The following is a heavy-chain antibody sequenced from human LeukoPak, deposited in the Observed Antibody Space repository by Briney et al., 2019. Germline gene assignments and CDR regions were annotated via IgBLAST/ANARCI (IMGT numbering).Heavy chain of an antibody. Sequence: PSETLSLTCTVSGGSISSYYWSWIRQPPGKGLEWIGYIYYSGSTNYNPSLKSRVTISVDTSKNQFSLKLSSVTAADTAVYYCARGITYYDILTGTNWLDPWGQGTLVTVSS. J-gene: IGHJ5*02. CDR1: GGSISSYY. D-gene: IGHD3-9*01. V-gene: IGHV4-59*01. CDR2: IYYSGST. CDR3: ARGITYYDILTGTNWLDP.